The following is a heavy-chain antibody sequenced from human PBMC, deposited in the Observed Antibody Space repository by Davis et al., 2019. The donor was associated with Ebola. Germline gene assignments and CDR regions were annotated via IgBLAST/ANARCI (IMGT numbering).Heavy chain of an antibody. V-gene: IGHV3-74*01. D-gene: IGHD6-6*01. CDR1: GFNFSEYW. CDR3: ARSEYYNGQDV. Sequence: GESLKISCVASGFNFSEYWMHWVREVPGKGLLWVADIHPERLTIRYAESVRGRFTVSRDNVRRMLFLQMNSVGPDDTAVYYCARSEYYNGQDVWGQGTRVTVSS. CDR2: IHPERLTI. J-gene: IGHJ6*02.